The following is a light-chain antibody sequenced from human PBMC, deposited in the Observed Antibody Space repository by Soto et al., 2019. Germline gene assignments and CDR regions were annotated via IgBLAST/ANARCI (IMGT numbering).Light chain of an antibody. CDR1: QSVSSY. CDR3: QQGSNWPLT. V-gene: IGKV3-11*01. CDR2: DAS. J-gene: IGKJ4*01. Sequence: EIVLTQSPATLSLSPGERATLSCRASQSVSSYLAWYQQKPGQAPRLLIYDASNRATGIPARFSGSGSGTDFTLTIGSLEPEDFAVYYCQQGSNWPLTFGGGTKVEIK.